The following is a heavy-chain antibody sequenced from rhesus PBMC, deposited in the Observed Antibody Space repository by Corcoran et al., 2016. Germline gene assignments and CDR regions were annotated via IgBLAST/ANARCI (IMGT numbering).Heavy chain of an antibody. D-gene: IGHD4-23*01. CDR1: CGSISGYYY. CDR2: ICGDNANT. V-gene: IGHV4-73*01. Sequence: QVQLQQWGEGLVKPSETLSLTCAVYCGSISGYYYWSWIRQPPGKGLEWIGYICGDNANTNTNPSIKKLVTMSKDTSKNPFSLKLSSGTAADTAVYYCARGKYSNYVHYGLESWGQGVVVTFSS. CDR3: ARGKYSNYVHYGLES. J-gene: IGHJ6*01.